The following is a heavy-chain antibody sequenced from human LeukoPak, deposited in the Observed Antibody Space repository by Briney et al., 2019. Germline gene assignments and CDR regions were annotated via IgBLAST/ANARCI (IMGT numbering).Heavy chain of an antibody. J-gene: IGHJ4*02. CDR3: ALWGGFGELDFDY. D-gene: IGHD3-10*01. V-gene: IGHV1-46*01. CDR2: INPSGGST. CDR1: GYTFTSYY. Sequence: GASVNVSCKASGYTFTSYYMHWVRQAPGQGLEWMGIINPSGGSTSYAQKFQGRVTMTRDTSTSTVYMELSSLRSEDTAVYYCALWGGFGELDFDYWGQGTLVTVSS.